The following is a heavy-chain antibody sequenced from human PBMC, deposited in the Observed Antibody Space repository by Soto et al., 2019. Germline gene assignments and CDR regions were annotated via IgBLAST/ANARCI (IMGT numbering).Heavy chain of an antibody. J-gene: IGHJ3*02. CDR3: ARDQAGSWYAFDI. Sequence: GASVKVSCKASGYTFTGYYMHWVRQAPGQGLEWMGWINPNSGGTNYAQKFQGWVTMTRDTSISTAYMELSRLRSDDTAVYYCARDQAGSWYAFDIWGQGTMVTVSS. CDR2: INPNSGGT. D-gene: IGHD6-13*01. V-gene: IGHV1-2*04. CDR1: GYTFTGYY.